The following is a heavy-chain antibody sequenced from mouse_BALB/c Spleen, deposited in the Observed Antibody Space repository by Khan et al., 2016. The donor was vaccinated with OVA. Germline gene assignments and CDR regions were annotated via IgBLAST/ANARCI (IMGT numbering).Heavy chain of an antibody. D-gene: IGHD2-14*01. CDR2: INPSNGYT. CDR1: GYTFTSYT. CDR3: VRDGAYHRNDGWFAY. J-gene: IGHJ3*01. V-gene: IGHV1-4*01. Sequence: QVHVEQSGAELARPGASVKMSCKASGYTFTSYTIHWIKKRPGQGLEWIGYINPSNGYTNYNQKFKDKATLTTDKSSTTAYLQLSSLTSDDSAVYNCVRDGAYHRNDGWFAYWGQGTLVTVSA.